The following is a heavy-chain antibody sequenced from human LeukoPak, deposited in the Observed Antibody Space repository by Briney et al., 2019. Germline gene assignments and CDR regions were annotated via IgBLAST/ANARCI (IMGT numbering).Heavy chain of an antibody. CDR3: ARGVADFVYYYYYGMDV. J-gene: IGHJ6*02. CDR1: GGTFSSYA. D-gene: IGHD6-19*01. CDR2: IIPIFGTA. V-gene: IGHV1-69*05. Sequence: SVKVSCKASGGTFSSYAISWVRQAPGQGLEWMGGIIPIFGTANYAQKLQGRVTMTTDTSTSTAYMELRSLRSDDTAVYYCARGVADFVYYYYYGMDVWGQGTTVTISS.